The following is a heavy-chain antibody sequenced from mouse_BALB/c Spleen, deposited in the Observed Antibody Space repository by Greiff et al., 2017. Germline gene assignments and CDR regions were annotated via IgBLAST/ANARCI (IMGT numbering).Heavy chain of an antibody. CDR2: IYPGGGYT. CDR1: GYTFTNYW. D-gene: IGHD2-1*01. Sequence: QGHVKQSGAELVRPGTSVKISCKASGYTFTNYWLGWVKQRPGHGLEWIGDIYPGGGYTNYNEKFKGKATLTADTSSSTAYMQLSSLTSEDSAVYFCARFWGNYFYYFDYWGQGTTLTVSS. V-gene: IGHV1-63*02. J-gene: IGHJ2*01. CDR3: ARFWGNYFYYFDY.